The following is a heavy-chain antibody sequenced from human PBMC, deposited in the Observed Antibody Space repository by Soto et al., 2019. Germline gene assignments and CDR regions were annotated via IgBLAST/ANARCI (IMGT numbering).Heavy chain of an antibody. V-gene: IGHV3-23*01. Sequence: GGSLRLSCAASGLTFSSYAMSWVRQAPGKGLEWVSAISGSGGSTYYADSVKGRFTISRDNSKNTLYLQMNSLRAEDTAVYYCSKFTAAGKNWFDPRGQGTLVTVSS. J-gene: IGHJ5*02. CDR2: ISGSGGST. CDR3: SKFTAAGKNWFDP. CDR1: GLTFSSYA. D-gene: IGHD6-13*01.